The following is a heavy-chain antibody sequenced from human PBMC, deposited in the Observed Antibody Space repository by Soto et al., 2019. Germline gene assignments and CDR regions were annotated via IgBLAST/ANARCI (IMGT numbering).Heavy chain of an antibody. CDR2: INHSGST. CDR3: ARREDYYDSSGYLRP. CDR1: GGSFSGYY. V-gene: IGHV4-34*01. Sequence: PWETLSLTCAVYGGSFSGYYWSWIRQPPGKGLEWIGEINHSGSTNYNPSLKSRVTISVDTSKNQFSLKLSSVTAADTAVYYCARREDYYDSSGYLRPWGQGTLVTVSS. D-gene: IGHD3-22*01. J-gene: IGHJ5*02.